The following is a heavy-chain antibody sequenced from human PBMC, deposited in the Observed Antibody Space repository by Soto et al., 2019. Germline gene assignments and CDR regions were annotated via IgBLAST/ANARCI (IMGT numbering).Heavy chain of an antibody. J-gene: IGHJ4*02. CDR1: GGTFSSYA. D-gene: IGHD6-13*01. CDR2: IIPIFGTA. CDR3: ATAPYSSSWYYFDY. V-gene: IGHV1-69*13. Sequence: ASVKVSCKASGGTFSSYAISWVRQAPGQGLEWMGGIIPIFGTANHAQKFQGRVTITADESTSTAYMELSSLRSEDSAVYYCATAPYSSSWYYFDYWGQGTLVTVSS.